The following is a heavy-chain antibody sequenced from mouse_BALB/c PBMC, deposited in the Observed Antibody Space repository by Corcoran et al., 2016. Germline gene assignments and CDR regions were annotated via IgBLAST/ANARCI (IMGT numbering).Heavy chain of an antibody. D-gene: IGHD1-1*01. CDR1: GFNIKDYY. Sequence: EVQLQQSGAELVRPGALVKLSCKASGFNIKDYYMHWVKQRPEQGLEWIGWIDPENGNTIYDPKFQGKASITADTSSNTAYLQLSSLTSEDTVVYYCARWDYLFAYWGQGTLVTVSA. V-gene: IGHV14-1*02. CDR3: ARWDYLFAY. J-gene: IGHJ3*01. CDR2: IDPENGNT.